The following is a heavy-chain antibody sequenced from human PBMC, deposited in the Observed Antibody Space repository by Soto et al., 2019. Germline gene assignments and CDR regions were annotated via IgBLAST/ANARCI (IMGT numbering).Heavy chain of an antibody. CDR1: GYNFNQYY. V-gene: IGHV1-46*02. CDR3: ARGPDVSVVPRWDY. Sequence: QVQLMQSGAEVRKPGASVRLSCETSGYNFNQYYIHWVRQAPAQGLEWMGIINLRGGTTEYAHKFRGRVTVTGGTSTSTAYMELGRLRSEDTAIYFCARGPDVSVVPRWDYWGQGTLVTVSS. CDR2: INLRGGTT. J-gene: IGHJ4*02. D-gene: IGHD6-6*01.